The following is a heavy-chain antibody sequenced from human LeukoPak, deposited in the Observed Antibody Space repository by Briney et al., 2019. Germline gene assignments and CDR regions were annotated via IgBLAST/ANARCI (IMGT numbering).Heavy chain of an antibody. Sequence: GSLRLSCAASGFTFSSYGMHWVRQAPGKGLERVAVIWYDGSNKYYADSVKGRFTISRDNSKNTLYLQMNSLRAEDTAVYYCAREAYYDSSGYYGAFDIWGQGTMVTVSS. D-gene: IGHD3-22*01. CDR2: IWYDGSNK. CDR3: AREAYYDSSGYYGAFDI. J-gene: IGHJ3*02. V-gene: IGHV3-33*01. CDR1: GFTFSSYG.